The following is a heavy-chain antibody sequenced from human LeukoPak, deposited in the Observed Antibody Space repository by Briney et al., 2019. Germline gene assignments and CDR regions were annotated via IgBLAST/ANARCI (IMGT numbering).Heavy chain of an antibody. J-gene: IGHJ4*02. V-gene: IGHV3-30-3*01. D-gene: IGHD6-19*01. CDR3: ARDVGGWYDY. CDR1: GFTFSSYA. Sequence: GGSLRLSCAASGFTFSSYAMHWVRQAPGKGLEWVAVISYDGSNKYYADSVKGRFTISRDDSKNMLYLQMNNLRAKDTAVYYCARDVGGWYDYWGQGTLVTVSS. CDR2: ISYDGSNK.